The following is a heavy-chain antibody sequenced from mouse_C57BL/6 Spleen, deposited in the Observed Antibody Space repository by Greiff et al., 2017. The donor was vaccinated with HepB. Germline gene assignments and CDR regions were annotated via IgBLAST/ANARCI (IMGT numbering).Heavy chain of an antibody. V-gene: IGHV1-55*01. CDR1: GYTFTSYW. J-gene: IGHJ2*01. CDR3: AREGTLGRGNYFDY. CDR2: IYPGSGST. D-gene: IGHD3-3*01. Sequence: QVHVKQPGAELVKPGASVKMSCKASGYTFTSYWITWVKQRPGQGLEWIGDIYPGSGSTNYNEKFKSKATLTVDTSSSTAYMQLSSLTSEDSAVYYCAREGTLGRGNYFDYWGQGTTLTVSS.